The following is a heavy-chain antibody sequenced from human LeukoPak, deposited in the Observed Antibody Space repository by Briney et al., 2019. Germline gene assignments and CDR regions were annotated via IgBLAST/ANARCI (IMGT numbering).Heavy chain of an antibody. CDR3: ARGKNENYYYYYGMDV. Sequence: GGSLRLSCEASGFTFSPYSMNWVRQAPGKGLEWVSYISSGSGSIYYADSVKGRFTVSRDNAKNSLYLQMNSLRDEDTAVYYCARGKNENYYYYYGMDVWGQGTTVTVSS. J-gene: IGHJ6*02. V-gene: IGHV3-48*02. CDR1: GFTFSPYS. CDR2: ISSGSGSI.